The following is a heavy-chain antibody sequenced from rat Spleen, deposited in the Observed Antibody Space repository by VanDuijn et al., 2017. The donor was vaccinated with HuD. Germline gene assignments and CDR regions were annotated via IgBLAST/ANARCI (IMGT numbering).Heavy chain of an antibody. V-gene: IGHV5-29*01. CDR3: ARGGTTPFAY. Sequence: EVQLVESGGGLVQPGRSLKLSCAASGFTFSDYGVAWVRQAPTKGLEWVATISYGDTSGHSSTYYRDSVRGRFTISRNNAKNTQYLQMDSLRSEDTATYYCARGGTTPFAYWGQGTLVTVSS. J-gene: IGHJ3*01. CDR1: GFTFSDYG. D-gene: IGHD1-11*01. CDR2: ISYGDTSGHSST.